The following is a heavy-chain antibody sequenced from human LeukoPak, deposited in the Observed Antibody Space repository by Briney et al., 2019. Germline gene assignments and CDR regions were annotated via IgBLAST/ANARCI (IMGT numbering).Heavy chain of an antibody. CDR1: GITLSNYG. J-gene: IGHJ5*02. Sequence: GGSLRLSCAVSGITLSNYGMSWVRQAPGKGLEWVAGISGSGGGTNYADSVRGRFTISRDNSKNTVFLQINSLRVEDTAIYYCARDQPHAASWFDPWGQGTLVAVSS. CDR2: ISGSGGGT. D-gene: IGHD2-2*01. CDR3: ARDQPHAASWFDP. V-gene: IGHV3-23*01.